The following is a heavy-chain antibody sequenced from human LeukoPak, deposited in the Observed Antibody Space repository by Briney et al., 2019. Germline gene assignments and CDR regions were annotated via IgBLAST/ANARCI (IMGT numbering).Heavy chain of an antibody. J-gene: IGHJ3*02. CDR2: IIPIFGTA. CDR1: GGTFSSYA. CDR3: ARDRGYYGPFSDAFDI. Sequence: SVKVSCKASGGTFSSYAISWVRQAPGQGLEWMGGIIPIFGTANYAQKFQGRVTITADESTSTAYMELSSPRSEDTAVYYCARDRGYYGPFSDAFDIWGQGTMVTVSS. V-gene: IGHV1-69*01. D-gene: IGHD3-22*01.